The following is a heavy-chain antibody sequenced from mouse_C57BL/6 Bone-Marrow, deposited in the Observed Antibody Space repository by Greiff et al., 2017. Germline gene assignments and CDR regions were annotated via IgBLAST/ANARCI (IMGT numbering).Heavy chain of an antibody. D-gene: IGHD2-3*01. CDR1: GFNIKDDY. Sequence: EVQLQQSGAELVRPGASVKLSCTASGFNIKDDYMHWVKQRPEQGLEWIGWIDPENGDTEYASKFQGKATITADTSSNTAYLQLSSLTSADTAVYYCTPYELDGYWGQGTTLTVSS. J-gene: IGHJ2*01. CDR2: IDPENGDT. CDR3: TPYELDGY. V-gene: IGHV14-4*01.